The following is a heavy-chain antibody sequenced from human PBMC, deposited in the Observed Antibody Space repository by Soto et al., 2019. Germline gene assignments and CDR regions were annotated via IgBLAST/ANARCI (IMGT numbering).Heavy chain of an antibody. CDR3: ARHPRYTYYVDY. J-gene: IGHJ4*02. D-gene: IGHD3-10*01. V-gene: IGHV4-59*08. Sequence: SETLSLTCTVSDGSISSYYWSWIRQPPGKGLEWIGNIYFSGSTNYNSSLKSRLTISVDTSKNQFSLKLGSVTAADTALYYCARHPRYTYYVDYWGPGTLVTVSS. CDR1: DGSISSYY. CDR2: IYFSGST.